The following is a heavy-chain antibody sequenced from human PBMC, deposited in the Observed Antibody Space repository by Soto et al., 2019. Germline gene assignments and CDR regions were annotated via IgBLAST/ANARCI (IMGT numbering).Heavy chain of an antibody. V-gene: IGHV1-2*02. CDR1: GYTFTGHY. J-gene: IGHJ4*02. Sequence: ASVKVSCKASGYTFTGHYIHWVRQAPEQGPEWMGEIGPESGATRYAQKFQGRVSMTRDMSTTTVYMELNNLSPDDTAVYYCGRGRSGQIVVFYWGQGTPVTVSS. D-gene: IGHD1-26*01. CDR3: GRGRSGQIVVFY. CDR2: IGPESGAT.